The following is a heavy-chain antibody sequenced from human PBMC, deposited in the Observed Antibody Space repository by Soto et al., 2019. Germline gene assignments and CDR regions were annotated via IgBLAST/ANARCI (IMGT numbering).Heavy chain of an antibody. Sequence: SDTLSLTCTVSGGSISNYYCNWIRQPAGKGLEWIGRIDTSGSTNYNPSLKSRVTMSVDTSKQEFSLKLSSVTAADTALYYCARGGQDFWSGPFDYWGRGALVTVSS. D-gene: IGHD3-3*01. J-gene: IGHJ4*02. CDR3: ARGGQDFWSGPFDY. CDR1: GGSISNYY. V-gene: IGHV4-4*07. CDR2: IDTSGST.